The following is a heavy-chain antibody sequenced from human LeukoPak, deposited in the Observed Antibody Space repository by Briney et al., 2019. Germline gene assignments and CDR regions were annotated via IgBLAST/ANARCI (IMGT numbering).Heavy chain of an antibody. CDR3: ARVSGYDWESFYDY. CDR1: GGSISSYY. V-gene: IGHV4-59*01. CDR2: IYYSGST. Sequence: SETLSLTCTVSGGSISSYYWSWIRQPPGKGLEWIGYIYYSGSTNYNPSLKSRVTMSVDTSKNQFSLKLRSVTAADTAVYYCARVSGYDWESFYDYWGQGTLVTVSS. J-gene: IGHJ4*02. D-gene: IGHD5-12*01.